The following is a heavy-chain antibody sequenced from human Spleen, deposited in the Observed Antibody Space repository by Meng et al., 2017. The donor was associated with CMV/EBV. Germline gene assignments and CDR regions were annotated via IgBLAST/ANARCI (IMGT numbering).Heavy chain of an antibody. D-gene: IGHD3-22*01. Sequence: GGSISSGEYYWSWIRQPPGKGLEWIGYIYYSGSTYYNPSLKSRVTISVDTSKNQFSLKLSSVTAADTAVYYCAREGYYDSSDWFDPWGQGTLVTVSS. CDR1: GGSISSGEYY. V-gene: IGHV4-30-4*08. CDR2: IYYSGST. J-gene: IGHJ5*02. CDR3: AREGYYDSSDWFDP.